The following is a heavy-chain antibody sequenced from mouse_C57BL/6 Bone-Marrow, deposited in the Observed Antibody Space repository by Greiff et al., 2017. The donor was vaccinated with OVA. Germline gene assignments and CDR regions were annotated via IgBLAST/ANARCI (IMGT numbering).Heavy chain of an antibody. CDR3: ASDGYYAMDY. CDR1: GYTFTSYW. V-gene: IGHV1-52*01. D-gene: IGHD2-3*01. Sequence: QVQLQQPGAELVRPGSSVKLSCKASGYTFTSYWMHWVKQRPIQGLEWIGNIDPSDSETHYNQKFKDKATLTVDKSSSTAYMQLGSLTSEDSAVYYCASDGYYAMDYWGQGTSVTVSS. J-gene: IGHJ4*01. CDR2: IDPSDSET.